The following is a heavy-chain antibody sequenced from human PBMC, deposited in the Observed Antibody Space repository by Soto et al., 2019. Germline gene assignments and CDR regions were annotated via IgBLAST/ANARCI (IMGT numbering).Heavy chain of an antibody. CDR1: GFTFSTYG. CDR3: AKSPNFYCSSPNCYKYYFDY. CDR2: ISYDGSDK. J-gene: IGHJ4*02. V-gene: IGHV3-30*18. D-gene: IGHD2-2*02. Sequence: GGSLRLSCAASGFTFSTYGMHWVRQAPGKGLEWVAVISYDGSDKFYADSVKGRFTISRDNSKNTLYLQMSSLRPEDTAIYYCAKSPNFYCSSPNCYKYYFDYWGQGTLVTVSS.